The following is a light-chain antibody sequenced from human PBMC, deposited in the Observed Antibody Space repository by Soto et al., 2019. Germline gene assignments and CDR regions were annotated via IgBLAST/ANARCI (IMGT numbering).Light chain of an antibody. Sequence: AIRMTQSPSSFSASTGDRVTITCRASQGISSYLAWCQQKPGKAPKLLIYAASTLQSGVPSRFSGSGSGTDFTLTISCLQSEDFATYYCQQYNSYSFGQGTKVDIK. J-gene: IGKJ1*01. CDR3: QQYNSYS. CDR1: QGISSY. V-gene: IGKV1-8*01. CDR2: AAS.